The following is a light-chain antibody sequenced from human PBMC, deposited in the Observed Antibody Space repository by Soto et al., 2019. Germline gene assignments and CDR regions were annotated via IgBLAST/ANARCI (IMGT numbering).Light chain of an antibody. V-gene: IGKV3-20*01. CDR1: QSVSSNY. Sequence: EIVLTQSPGTLSLSPGERATLSCRASQSVSSNYLAWYQQRRGQPPRLLIYGASSRATGVPDRFSGSWSGADFTLTISRLEPEDFAMYYCQQYGSSPKTFGQGTEVEIK. CDR3: QQYGSSPKT. J-gene: IGKJ1*01. CDR2: GAS.